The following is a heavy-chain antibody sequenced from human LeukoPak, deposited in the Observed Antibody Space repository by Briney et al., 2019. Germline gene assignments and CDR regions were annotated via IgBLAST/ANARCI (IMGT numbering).Heavy chain of an antibody. Sequence: PGGSLRLSCAASGFTFSSYWMHWVRQAPGKGLVWVSRINSDGSSTSYADSVKGRFTISRDNAKNTLYLQMNSLRAEDTGVYYFTRVGYNISGYLFDYWGQGTLVTVSS. CDR3: TRVGYNISGYLFDY. V-gene: IGHV3-74*01. J-gene: IGHJ4*02. CDR2: INSDGSST. CDR1: GFTFSSYW. D-gene: IGHD3-22*01.